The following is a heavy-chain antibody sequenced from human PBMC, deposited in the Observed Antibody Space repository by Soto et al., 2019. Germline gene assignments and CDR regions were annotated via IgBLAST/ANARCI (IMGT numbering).Heavy chain of an antibody. J-gene: IGHJ6*02. V-gene: IGHV3-23*01. D-gene: IGHD3-16*01. CDR2: ISGSGGST. CDR1: GFTFSSYA. CDR3: AKSAGVITFASGHYGMDV. Sequence: GGSLRLSCAASGFTFSSYAMSWVRQAPGKGLEWVSAISGSGGSTYYADSVKGRFTISRDNSKNTLYLQMNSLRAEDTAVYYCAKSAGVITFASGHYGMDVWGQGTPVTVSS.